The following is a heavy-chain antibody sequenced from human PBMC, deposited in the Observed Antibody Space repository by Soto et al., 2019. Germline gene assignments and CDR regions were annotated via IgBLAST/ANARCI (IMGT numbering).Heavy chain of an antibody. J-gene: IGHJ6*02. CDR3: ASNGESYYYYGMDV. CDR2: IIPIFGTA. CDR1: GGTFSSSA. V-gene: IGHV1-69*12. D-gene: IGHD2-8*01. Sequence: QVQLVQSGAEVKKLGSSVKVSCKASGGTFSSSAISWVRQAPGQGLEWMGGIIPIFGTAEYAQKFQGRVTITADESTSTDFMEVSSLRSEDTAVYYCASNGESYYYYGMDVWGQGTTVTVSS.